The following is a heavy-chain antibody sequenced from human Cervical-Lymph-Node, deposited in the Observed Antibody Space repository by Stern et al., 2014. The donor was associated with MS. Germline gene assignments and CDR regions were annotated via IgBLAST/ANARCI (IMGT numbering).Heavy chain of an antibody. Sequence: VKPVPSGGGVVQPGRALRLSCEDSGFRFSSYGIHWVRQAPGKGLACAAVLSYDGSNTHYGVSVKGRFTISRDNSKNMLFLHMNSLSAEDTAVYYCVTGRGYMSGQPDFDYWGQGALVTVTS. CDR1: GFRFSSYG. CDR2: LSYDGSNT. J-gene: IGHJ4*02. D-gene: IGHD5-18*01. V-gene: IGHV3-30*03. CDR3: VTGRGYMSGQPDFDY.